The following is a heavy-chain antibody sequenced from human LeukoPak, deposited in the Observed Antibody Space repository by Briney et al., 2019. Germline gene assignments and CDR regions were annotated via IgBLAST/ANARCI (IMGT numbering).Heavy chain of an antibody. CDR3: ARGFGVVVPAANYDFWSGYSNWFDP. CDR2: TNHSGST. D-gene: IGHD3-3*01. J-gene: IGHJ5*02. V-gene: IGHV4-34*01. CDR1: GGSFSGYY. Sequence: SETLSLTCAVYGGSFSGYYWSWIRQPPGKGLEWIGETNHSGSTNYNPSLKSRVTISVDTSKNQFSLKLSSVTAADTAVYYCARGFGVVVPAANYDFWSGYSNWFDPWGQGTLVTVSS.